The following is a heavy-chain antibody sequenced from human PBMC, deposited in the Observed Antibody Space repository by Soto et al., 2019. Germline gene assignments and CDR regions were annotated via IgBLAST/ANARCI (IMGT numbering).Heavy chain of an antibody. V-gene: IGHV1-18*01. J-gene: IGHJ4*02. CDR3: ARDWSRYYDSSGLMWFY. Sequence: GASVKVSCKASGYTFTSYGISWVRQAPGQGLEWVGWISAHNGDTRYAQNLQGRITMTTDTFTNTAYMELTSLTSDDTAVYYCARDWSRYYDSSGLMWFYWGRGTLVTVSS. CDR1: GYTFTSYG. D-gene: IGHD3-22*01. CDR2: ISAHNGDT.